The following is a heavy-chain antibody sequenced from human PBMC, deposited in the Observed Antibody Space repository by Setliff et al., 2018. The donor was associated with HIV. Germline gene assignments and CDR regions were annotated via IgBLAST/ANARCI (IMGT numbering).Heavy chain of an antibody. D-gene: IGHD4-17*01. Sequence: GGSLRLSCAASGFTFSSYGMHWVRQAPGKGLEWVAVIWDEGINKSYADSVKGRFTISRDNSKNTLYLQMNSLTAEDTAVYYCAKERVAVTRDSYYYYMDVWGKGTTVTVS. CDR2: IWDEGINK. CDR3: AKERVAVTRDSYYYYMDV. J-gene: IGHJ6*03. CDR1: GFTFSSYG. V-gene: IGHV3-33*06.